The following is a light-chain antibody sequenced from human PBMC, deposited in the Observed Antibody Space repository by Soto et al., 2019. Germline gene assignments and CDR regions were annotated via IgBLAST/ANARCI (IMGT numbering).Light chain of an antibody. J-gene: IGKJ4*01. Sequence: IVLTQSPGTLSLSPGERATLSCRASQSVKNNYLAWYQHKPGQAPRFLMYDASSRATGIPDRFTGSGSGTDFTLTISRLEPEDFAVYYCQQYGTTPLTFGGGTKVDIK. CDR2: DAS. CDR1: QSVKNNY. CDR3: QQYGTTPLT. V-gene: IGKV3-20*01.